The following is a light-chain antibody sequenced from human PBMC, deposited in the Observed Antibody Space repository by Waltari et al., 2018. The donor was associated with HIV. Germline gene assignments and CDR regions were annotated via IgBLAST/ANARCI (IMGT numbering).Light chain of an antibody. V-gene: IGKV3-20*01. CDR2: GVS. J-gene: IGKJ3*01. Sequence: EIVLTQSPGTLSLSPGERATLSCRTVQRISNRLLAWYQQKAGQAPRLLIYGVSSRATGIPERFSGSGSDTDFTLTISRLEPEDSAVYYCQQYGTSPFTFGPGTKVDI. CDR3: QQYGTSPFT. CDR1: QRISNRL.